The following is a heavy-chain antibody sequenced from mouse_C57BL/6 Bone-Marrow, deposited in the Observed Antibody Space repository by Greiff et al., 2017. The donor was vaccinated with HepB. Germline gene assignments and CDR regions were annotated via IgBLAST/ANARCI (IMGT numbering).Heavy chain of an antibody. Sequence: VMLVESGGGLVQPGGSLKLSCAASGFTFSDYYMYWVRQTPEKRLEWVAYISNGGGSTYYPDTVKGRFTISRDNAKNTLYLQMSRLKSEDTAMYYCARQYGSSFFDYWGQGTTLTVSS. CDR1: GFTFSDYY. CDR3: ARQYGSSFFDY. D-gene: IGHD1-1*01. CDR2: ISNGGGST. J-gene: IGHJ2*01. V-gene: IGHV5-12*01.